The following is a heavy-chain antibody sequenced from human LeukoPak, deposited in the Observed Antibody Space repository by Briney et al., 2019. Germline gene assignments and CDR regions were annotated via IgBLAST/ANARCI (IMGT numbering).Heavy chain of an antibody. D-gene: IGHD1-26*01. J-gene: IGHJ3*02. CDR3: ASNTVGATTRGAFDI. V-gene: IGHV1-46*01. Sequence: ASVKVSCKASGYTFTSYYMHWVRQAPGQGLEWMGIINPSGGSTSYAQKFQGRVTMTRDTSTSTVYMELSSLRSEDTAVYYCASNTVGATTRGAFDIWGQGTMVTVSS. CDR1: GYTFTSYY. CDR2: INPSGGST.